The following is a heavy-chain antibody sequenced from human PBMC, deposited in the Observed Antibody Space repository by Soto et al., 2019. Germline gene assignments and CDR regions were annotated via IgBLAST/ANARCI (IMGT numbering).Heavy chain of an antibody. J-gene: IGHJ5*02. CDR3: ARGPGYCYGYRRGVYNCFDP. D-gene: IGHD5-18*01. CDR1: GGSFSGYS. CDR2: INHSGST. Sequence: QVQLQQWGAGLLKPSETLSLTCAVYGGSFSGYSWSWIRQPPGKGLERIGEINHSGSTNNNPSLKSRVTISVDTSKNQFSLKLSSVTVADTAVYYCARGPGYCYGYRRGVYNCFDPWGQGTLVTVSS. V-gene: IGHV4-34*01.